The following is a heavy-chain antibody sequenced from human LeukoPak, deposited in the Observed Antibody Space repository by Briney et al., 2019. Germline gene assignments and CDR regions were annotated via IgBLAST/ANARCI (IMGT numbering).Heavy chain of an antibody. CDR1: GGTFSSYA. CDR2: IIPILGIA. D-gene: IGHD3-22*01. CDR3: ARSDSDYYDSSGYYYGYHWFDP. J-gene: IGHJ5*02. V-gene: IGHV1-69*04. Sequence: SVKVSCKASGGTFSSYAISWVRQAPGQGLEWMGRIIPILGIANHAQKFQGRVTITADKSTSTAYMELSSLRSEDTAVYYCARSDSDYYDSSGYYYGYHWFDPWGQGTLVTVSS.